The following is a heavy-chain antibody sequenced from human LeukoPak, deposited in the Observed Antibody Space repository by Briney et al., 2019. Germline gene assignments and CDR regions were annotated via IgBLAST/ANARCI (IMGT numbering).Heavy chain of an antibody. J-gene: IGHJ4*02. V-gene: IGHV4-31*03. CDR1: GGSISSGGYY. CDR3: ARAVRYCSSTSCRELDY. D-gene: IGHD2-2*01. CDR2: IYYSGST. Sequence: SETLSLTCTVSGGSISSGGYYWSWVRQHPGKGLEWIGYIYYSGSTYYNPSLKSRVTISADTSKNQFSLKLSSVTAADTAVYYCARAVRYCSSTSCRELDYWGQGTLVTVSS.